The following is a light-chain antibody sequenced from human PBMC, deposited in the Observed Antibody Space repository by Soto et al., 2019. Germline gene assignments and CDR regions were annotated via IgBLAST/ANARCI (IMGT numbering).Light chain of an antibody. CDR1: QSVSSY. V-gene: IGKV3-11*01. Sequence: EIVLTQSPATLSLSPGERATLSCRASQSVSSYLAWYQQKPGQAPRLLIYDASNRATGIPARFSGSGSGTDFTLTLRSLEPEDFAVYYCQQRSNWPPLTFGGGTKVDIK. CDR3: QQRSNWPPLT. CDR2: DAS. J-gene: IGKJ4*01.